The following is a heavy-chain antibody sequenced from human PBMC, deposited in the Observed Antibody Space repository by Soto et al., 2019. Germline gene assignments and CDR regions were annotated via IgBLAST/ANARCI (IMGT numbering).Heavy chain of an antibody. CDR2: ISGSGSYI. D-gene: IGHD3-10*01. Sequence: EVQLLESGGGLVQPGGSLRLSCAASEFTFSSYAMNWVRQAPGKGLEWVSGISGSGSYIYYADSVKGRFTITRANFKDTLYLKMNSQRAEDTAIYFCAKLVWFGELRWGFAYWGQGTLVTVSS. CDR1: EFTFSSYA. CDR3: AKLVWFGELRWGFAY. J-gene: IGHJ4*02. V-gene: IGHV3-23*01.